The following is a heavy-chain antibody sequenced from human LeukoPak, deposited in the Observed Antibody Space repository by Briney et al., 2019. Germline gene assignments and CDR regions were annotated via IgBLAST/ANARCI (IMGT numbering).Heavy chain of an antibody. CDR2: IKQDGSEK. V-gene: IGHV3-7*01. CDR1: GFTFSSYW. CDR3: ARLSGSSSWYGIDY. D-gene: IGHD6-13*01. Sequence: PGGSLRLSCAASGFTFSSYWMSWVRQAPGKGLEWVAIIKQDGSEKYYVDSVKGRFTISRDNAKNTLYLQMNSLRDEDTAVYYCARLSGSSSWYGIDYWGQGTLVTVSS. J-gene: IGHJ4*02.